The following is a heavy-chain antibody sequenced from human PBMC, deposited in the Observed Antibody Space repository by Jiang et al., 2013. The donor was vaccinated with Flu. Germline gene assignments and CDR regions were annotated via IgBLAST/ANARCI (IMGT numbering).Heavy chain of an antibody. Sequence: SGFTFSSYSMNWVRQAPGKGLEWVSSISSSSSYIYYADSVKGRFTISRDNAKNSLYLQMNSLRAEDTAVYYCARGPSREDILTEGGVFDYWGQGTLVTVSS. CDR1: GFTFSSYS. CDR3: ARGPSREDILTEGGVFDY. CDR2: ISSSSSYI. V-gene: IGHV3-21*01. J-gene: IGHJ4*02. D-gene: IGHD3-9*01.